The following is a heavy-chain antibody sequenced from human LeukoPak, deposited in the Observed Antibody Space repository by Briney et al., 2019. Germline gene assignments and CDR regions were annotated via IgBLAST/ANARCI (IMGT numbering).Heavy chain of an antibody. D-gene: IGHD3-22*01. CDR2: ISGSGGST. Sequence: GGSRRLSCAASGFTFSSYAMSWVRQVPGKGLEWVSAISGSGGSTYYADSVKGRFTISRDNSKNTLYLQMNSLRAEDTAVYYCAKEGRITMIVVVGYFDYWGQGTLVTVSS. CDR3: AKEGRITMIVVVGYFDY. CDR1: GFTFSSYA. V-gene: IGHV3-23*01. J-gene: IGHJ4*02.